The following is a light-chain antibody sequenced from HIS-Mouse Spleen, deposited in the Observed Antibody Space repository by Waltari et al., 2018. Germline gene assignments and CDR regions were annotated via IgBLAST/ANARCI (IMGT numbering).Light chain of an antibody. CDR1: SSDVGGSNH. Sequence: QSALTHPRSVSGSPGQSVTIPCTVPSSDVGGSNHVSWYQQHPGKSPNLMIYDVSKRPSGVPDRFSGSKSGNTASLTISGLQAEDEADYYCCSYACSYRVFGTGTKVTVL. V-gene: IGLV2-11*01. CDR2: DVS. CDR3: CSYACSYRV. J-gene: IGLJ1*01.